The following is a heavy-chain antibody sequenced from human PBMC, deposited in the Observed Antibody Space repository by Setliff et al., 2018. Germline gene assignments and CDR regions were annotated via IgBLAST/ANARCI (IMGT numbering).Heavy chain of an antibody. V-gene: IGHV4-59*01. J-gene: IGHJ6*02. CDR3: ARLSWDGLRYHGLDV. CDR2: IQKSGGT. CDR1: GVSISNYY. Sequence: PSETLSLTCNVSGVSISNYYWSWIRQPPGKGLECIGYIQKSGGTNYNASLKSRVTISVDTSTNQFSLKLRSVTAADTAVYYCARLSWDGLRYHGLDVWGQGTTVTAP. D-gene: IGHD3-10*01.